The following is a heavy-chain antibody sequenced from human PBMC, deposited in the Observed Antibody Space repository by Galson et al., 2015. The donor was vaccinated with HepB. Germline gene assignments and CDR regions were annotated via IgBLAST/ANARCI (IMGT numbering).Heavy chain of an antibody. CDR1: GGTFSSYA. V-gene: IGHV1-69*13. CDR2: IIPIFGTA. J-gene: IGHJ6*02. D-gene: IGHD3-3*01. CDR3: ARDQFGVVINPSYYYYGMDV. Sequence: SVKVSCKASGGTFSSYAISWVRQAPGQGLEWMGGIIPIFGTANYAQKFQGRVTITADESTSIAYMELSSLRSEDTAVYYCARDQFGVVINPSYYYYGMDVWGQGTTVTVSS.